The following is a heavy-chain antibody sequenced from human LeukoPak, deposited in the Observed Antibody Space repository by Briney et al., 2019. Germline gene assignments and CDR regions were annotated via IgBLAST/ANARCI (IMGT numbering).Heavy chain of an antibody. CDR1: GYTFTSYY. CDR2: INPSGGST. D-gene: IGHD3-9*01. CDR3: ARVAVYYDILTGYDY. J-gene: IGHJ4*02. V-gene: IGHV1-46*01. Sequence: ASVKVSCKASGYTFTSYYMHWVRQAPGQGLEWMGIINPSGGSTSYAQKFQGRVTMTRDTSTSTVYMELSSLRSEDAAVYYCARVAVYYDILTGYDYWGQGTLVTVSS.